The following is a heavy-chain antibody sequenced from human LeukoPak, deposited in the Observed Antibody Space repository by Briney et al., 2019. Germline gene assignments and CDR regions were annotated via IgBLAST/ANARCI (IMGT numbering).Heavy chain of an antibody. CDR3: ARVISVRGAANFDP. Sequence: PSETLSLTCTVSGGSISSYYWSWIRQPPGKGLEWLGYIYYSGSTNYNPSLKSRVTISVDTSKNQFSLKLSSVTAADTAVYYCARVISVRGAANFDPWGQGTLVTVSS. V-gene: IGHV4-59*01. D-gene: IGHD3-10*01. J-gene: IGHJ5*02. CDR1: GGSISSYY. CDR2: IYYSGST.